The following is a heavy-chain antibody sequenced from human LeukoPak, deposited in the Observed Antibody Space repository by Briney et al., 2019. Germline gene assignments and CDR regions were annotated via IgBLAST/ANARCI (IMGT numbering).Heavy chain of an antibody. CDR3: ARVVLTTVELRFDY. D-gene: IGHD4-11*01. Sequence: PSETLSLTCTVSGGSISSGGYYWSWIRQHTGKGLEWIGYIYYSGSTDYNPSLKSRVTISVDTSKNQFSLELSSVTAADTAVYYCARVVLTTVELRFDYWGQGSQVTVSS. J-gene: IGHJ4*02. V-gene: IGHV4-31*03. CDR2: IYYSGST. CDR1: GGSISSGGYY.